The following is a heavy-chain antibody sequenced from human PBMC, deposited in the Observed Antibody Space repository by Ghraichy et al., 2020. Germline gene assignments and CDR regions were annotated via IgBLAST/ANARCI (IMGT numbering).Heavy chain of an antibody. Sequence: SETLSLTCSVSGGSLSSNNYYWNWIRQPPGKGLEWIGYIHYSGSTNYNPSLKSRLTISVDTSKNQLSLKLSSVTTADTAIYYCARGGGYNYGYAEYYFDYWGQGTLVTVSS. CDR1: GGSLSSNNYY. D-gene: IGHD5-18*01. CDR2: IHYSGST. V-gene: IGHV4-61*01. CDR3: ARGGGYNYGYAEYYFDY. J-gene: IGHJ4*02.